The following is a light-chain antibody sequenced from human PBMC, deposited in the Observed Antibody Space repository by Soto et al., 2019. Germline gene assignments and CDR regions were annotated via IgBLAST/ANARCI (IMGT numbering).Light chain of an antibody. CDR2: GAS. V-gene: IGKV3-20*01. CDR1: QSVSSSY. CDR3: QQYGSSPWT. Sequence: EIVLTQSPGTLSLSPGERATHSCRASQSVSSSYLAWYQRKPGQAPRPLIYGASSRAIGIPDRFSGSGSGTDFTLTISRLEPEDFAVYYCQQYGSSPWTFGQGTKVDIK. J-gene: IGKJ1*01.